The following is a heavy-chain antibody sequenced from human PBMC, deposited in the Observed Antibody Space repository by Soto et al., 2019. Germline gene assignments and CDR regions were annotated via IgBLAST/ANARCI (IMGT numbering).Heavy chain of an antibody. V-gene: IGHV4-59*01. CDR2: MFYSGPH. J-gene: IGHJ4*02. CDR1: GGSISGYD. Sequence: PAETLSLTCSVSGGSISGYDGSWIRQAPGKGLEYIGHMFYSGPHNLSPSLKSRVAMSVDMSKNQFSLRLLSVTASDTAVYFCARGSCTSCPCNTLDYWGQGSLVTVSS. CDR3: ARGSCTSCPCNTLDY. D-gene: IGHD2-2*01.